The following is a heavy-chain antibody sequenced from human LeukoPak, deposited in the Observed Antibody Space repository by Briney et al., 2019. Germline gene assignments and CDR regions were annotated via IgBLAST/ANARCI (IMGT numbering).Heavy chain of an antibody. CDR1: GGSISRYH. D-gene: IGHD4-17*01. CDR2: ISYSGST. Sequence: SETLSLTCTVSGGSISRYHWSWIRQPPGKGLEWIGYISYSGSTTYNPSLKSRVTISVDSSKNQFSLKLISVTAADTAVYYCARGTTVTTYSDSWGQGTLVTVPS. CDR3: ARGTTVTTYSDS. V-gene: IGHV4-59*01. J-gene: IGHJ4*02.